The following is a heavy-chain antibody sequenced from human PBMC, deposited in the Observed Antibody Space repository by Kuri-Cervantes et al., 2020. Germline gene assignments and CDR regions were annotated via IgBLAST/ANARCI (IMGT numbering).Heavy chain of an antibody. J-gene: IGHJ6*02. CDR3: ARDRKGFLEWLSTSYYYGMDV. V-gene: IGHV4-61*01. Sequence: SETLSLTCTVSGGSVSSGSYYWSWIRQPPGKGLEWIGYIYYSGSTNYNPSLKSRVTISVDTSKNQFSLKLSSVTAADTAVYYCARDRKGFLEWLSTSYYYGMDVWGQGTTVTVSS. D-gene: IGHD3-3*01. CDR1: GGSVSSGSYY. CDR2: IYYSGST.